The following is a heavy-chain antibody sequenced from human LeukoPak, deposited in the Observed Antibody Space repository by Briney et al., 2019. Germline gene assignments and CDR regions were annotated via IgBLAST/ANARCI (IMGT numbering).Heavy chain of an antibody. CDR1: GGSFSGYY. CDR3: ARGSGWFFYSFDY. J-gene: IGHJ4*02. V-gene: IGHV4-34*01. CDR2: INHSGST. Sequence: PSETLSLTCAVYGGSFSGYYWSWIRQPPGKGLEWIGEINHSGSTNYNPSLKSRVTISVDTSKNQFSLKLSSVTAADTAVYYCARGSGWFFYSFDYWGQGTLVTVSS. D-gene: IGHD6-19*01.